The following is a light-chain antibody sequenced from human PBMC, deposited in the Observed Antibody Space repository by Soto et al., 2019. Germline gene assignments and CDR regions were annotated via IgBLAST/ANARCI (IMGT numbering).Light chain of an antibody. J-gene: IGKJ1*01. V-gene: IGKV3-11*01. Sequence: EIVLTQSPATLSLSPGERATLSCRASQSVGSYLAWYQQKPGQAPRLLIYDTSNRATGIPARFSGSGSGTDFPLTISSLEPEDFAVYYCQQRSNWPRTFGQGTKVDIK. CDR1: QSVGSY. CDR3: QQRSNWPRT. CDR2: DTS.